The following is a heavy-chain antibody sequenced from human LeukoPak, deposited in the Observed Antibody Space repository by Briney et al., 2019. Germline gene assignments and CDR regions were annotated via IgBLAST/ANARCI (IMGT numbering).Heavy chain of an antibody. CDR3: ARGYCSGGSCYSVENSFDP. CDR1: AYTFTGYY. J-gene: IGHJ5*02. V-gene: IGHV1-2*06. CDR2: INPNSGGT. Sequence: ASVKVSCKAAAYTFTGYYMFWVRQAPGQGLAWMGRINPNSGGTKYAQKFQGRVTMTRDTSISTAYMELSRLRSVDTAVYYCARGYCSGGSCYSVENSFDPWGQGTLVTVSA. D-gene: IGHD2-15*01.